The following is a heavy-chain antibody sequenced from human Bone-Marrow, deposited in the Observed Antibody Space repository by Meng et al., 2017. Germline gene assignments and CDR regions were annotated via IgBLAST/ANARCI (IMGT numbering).Heavy chain of an antibody. CDR2: INHSGGT. V-gene: IGHV4-34*01. D-gene: IGHD1-7*01. J-gene: IGHJ4*02. Sequence: QVQLQQWGAGLLKPSETLSLTCAVYGGTFSDYYWSWIRQPPGKGLEWIGEINHSGGTKYTPSLESRVTISIDTSKNQFSLKLSSVTAPDTAVYYCARRVHDGTGHHYFDSWGQGTLVTVSS. CDR1: GGTFSDYY. CDR3: ARRVHDGTGHHYFDS.